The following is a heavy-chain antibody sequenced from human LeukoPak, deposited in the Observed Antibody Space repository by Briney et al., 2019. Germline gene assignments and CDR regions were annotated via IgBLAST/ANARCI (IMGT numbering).Heavy chain of an antibody. D-gene: IGHD4-11*01. CDR2: ISSSGTTI. Sequence: GGSLRLSCAASGFTFSDYYMSWIRQAPGEGLEWLSYISSSGTTIYYTDSVKGRFTISRDNAKNSLYLQMNSLRAEDTAVYYCARGIRQYAKSYFDYWGQGTLVTVSS. J-gene: IGHJ4*02. V-gene: IGHV3-11*01. CDR1: GFTFSDYY. CDR3: ARGIRQYAKSYFDY.